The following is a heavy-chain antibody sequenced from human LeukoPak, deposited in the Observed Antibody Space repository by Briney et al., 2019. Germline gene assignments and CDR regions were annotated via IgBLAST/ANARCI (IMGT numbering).Heavy chain of an antibody. CDR1: GFTLSSYA. CDR2: ISYDGSNK. V-gene: IGHV3-30-3*01. CDR3: ARDQNNWFDP. Sequence: GRSLRLSCAASGFTLSSYAMHWVRQAPGKGLEWVAVISYDGSNKYYADSVKGRFTISRDNSKNTLYLQMNSLRAEDTAVYYCARDQNNWFDPWGQGTLVTVSS. J-gene: IGHJ5*02.